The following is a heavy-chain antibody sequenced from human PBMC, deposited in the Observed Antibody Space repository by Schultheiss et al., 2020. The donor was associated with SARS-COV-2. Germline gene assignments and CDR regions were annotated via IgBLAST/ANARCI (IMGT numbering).Heavy chain of an antibody. J-gene: IGHJ6*02. V-gene: IGHV3-23*01. CDR2: ISGSGGIT. Sequence: GGSLRLSCAASGFTFSSYGMHWVRQAPGKGLEWVSTISGSGGITYYADSVKGRFTISRDNSKNTLYLQMNSLRAEDTAVYYCAKGHGYHYYYGMDVWGQGTTVTVAS. CDR1: GFTFSSYG. CDR3: AKGHGYHYYYGMDV.